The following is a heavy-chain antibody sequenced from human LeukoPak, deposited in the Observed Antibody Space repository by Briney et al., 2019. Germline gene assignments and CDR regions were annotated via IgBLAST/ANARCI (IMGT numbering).Heavy chain of an antibody. CDR1: GASFSSSH. Sequence: PSETLSLTCLVSGASFSSSHWNWIRQFPGKGLEWIGCLSYTGKTDYNPSLTGRVTISLGTSKNQVSLKLRSVTAADTAVYYCSEGYFEPFDHWGQGILVTVSS. J-gene: IGHJ4*02. CDR3: SEGYFEPFDH. V-gene: IGHV4-59*12. D-gene: IGHD2/OR15-2a*01. CDR2: LSYTGKT.